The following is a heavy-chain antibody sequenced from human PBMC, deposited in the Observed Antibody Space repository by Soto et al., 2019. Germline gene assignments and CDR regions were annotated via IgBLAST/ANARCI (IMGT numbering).Heavy chain of an antibody. CDR2: IRGGGGIT. CDR1: GFTFSSLW. V-gene: IGHV3-74*01. Sequence: EVQLLESGGGLVQPGGSLRLSCVASGFTFSSLWMHWVRQTPGKGPVWVSRIRGGGGITAYTDSVRGRFAISRDNAKNTLYLQMNNLRAEDSAVYFCARRIIAAIRACRAFDPWGQGTQVTVSS. J-gene: IGHJ5*02. D-gene: IGHD6-13*01. CDR3: ARRIIAAIRACRAFDP.